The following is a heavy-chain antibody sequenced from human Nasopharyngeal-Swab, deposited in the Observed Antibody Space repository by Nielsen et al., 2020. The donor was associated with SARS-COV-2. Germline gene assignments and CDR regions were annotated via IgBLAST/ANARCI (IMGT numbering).Heavy chain of an antibody. Sequence: SETLSLTCTVSGGSISSYYWSWIRQPPGKGLEWIGYIYYSGCTNYNPSLKSRVTISVDTSKNQFSLKLSSVTAADTAVYYCARTIIAAAEGYFDYWGQGTLVTVSS. J-gene: IGHJ4*02. V-gene: IGHV4-59*01. CDR2: IYYSGCT. CDR1: GGSISSYY. CDR3: ARTIIAAAEGYFDY. D-gene: IGHD6-13*01.